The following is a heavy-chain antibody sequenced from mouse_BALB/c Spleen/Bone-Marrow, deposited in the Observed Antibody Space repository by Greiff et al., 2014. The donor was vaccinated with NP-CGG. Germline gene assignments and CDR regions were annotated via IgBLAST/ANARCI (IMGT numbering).Heavy chain of an antibody. Sequence: FHLKYSVLGLVQPGGSRKLSCAASGFTFSSFGMHWVRQAPEKGLEWVAYISSGSSTIYYADTVMGRFTISRDNPKNTLFLQMTSLRSEDTAMYYCARSGSSSGYFDYWGQGTTLTVSS. CDR1: GFTFSSFG. D-gene: IGHD1-1*01. V-gene: IGHV5-17*02. CDR3: ARSGSSSGYFDY. J-gene: IGHJ2*01. CDR2: ISSGSSTI.